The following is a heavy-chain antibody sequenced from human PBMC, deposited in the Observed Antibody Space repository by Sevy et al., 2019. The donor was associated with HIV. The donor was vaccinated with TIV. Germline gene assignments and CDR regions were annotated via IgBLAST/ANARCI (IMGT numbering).Heavy chain of an antibody. V-gene: IGHV1-2*02. Sequence: ASVKVSCKASGYTFTGYYMHWVRQAPGQGLEWMGWINPNSGGTNYAQKFQGRVTMTRDTSISTAYMELSRLRSDDTAVYDCARDYYGSGSYYHVNWFDPWGQGTLVTVSS. CDR2: INPNSGGT. D-gene: IGHD3-10*01. CDR1: GYTFTGYY. CDR3: ARDYYGSGSYYHVNWFDP. J-gene: IGHJ5*02.